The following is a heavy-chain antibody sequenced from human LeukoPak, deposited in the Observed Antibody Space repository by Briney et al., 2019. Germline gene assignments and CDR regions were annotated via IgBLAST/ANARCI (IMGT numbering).Heavy chain of an antibody. V-gene: IGHV4-61*05. CDR1: GGSISSSSYY. CDR2: IYYSGST. D-gene: IGHD3-10*01. CDR3: ARSRFGELRYFDL. J-gene: IGHJ2*01. Sequence: SETLSLTCTVSGGSISSSSYYWGWIRQPPGKGLECIGYIYYSGSTNYNPSLKSRVIISVDTSKNQFSLKLSSVTAADTAVYYCARSRFGELRYFDLWGRGTLVTVSS.